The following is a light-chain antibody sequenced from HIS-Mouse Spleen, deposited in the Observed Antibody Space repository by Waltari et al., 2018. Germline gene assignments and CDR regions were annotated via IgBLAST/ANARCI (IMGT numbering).Light chain of an antibody. J-gene: IGLJ3*02. CDR1: SSDVGGYNY. V-gene: IGLV2-11*01. CDR2: DVS. CDR3: CSYAGSYTWV. Sequence: QSALTQPRSVSGSPGQSVTIPCTGTSSDVGGYNYVSWYQQHPGKAPKLMFYDVSKRPSGGPDRFSGSKSGNTASLTISGLQAEDEADYYCCSYAGSYTWVFGGGTKLTVL.